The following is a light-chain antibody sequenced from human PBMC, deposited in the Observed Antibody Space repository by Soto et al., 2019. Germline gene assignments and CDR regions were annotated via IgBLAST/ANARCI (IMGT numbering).Light chain of an antibody. CDR2: AAS. Sequence: DIQLTQSPSFLSASVGDRVTITCRASQGISSYLAWYQQKPGKAPKLLIYAASTLQSGVPSRCSGSGSGTEFTLTISSLQPEDFATYYCQQHNSYPYTFGQGTKLEIK. CDR1: QGISSY. J-gene: IGKJ2*01. CDR3: QQHNSYPYT. V-gene: IGKV1-9*01.